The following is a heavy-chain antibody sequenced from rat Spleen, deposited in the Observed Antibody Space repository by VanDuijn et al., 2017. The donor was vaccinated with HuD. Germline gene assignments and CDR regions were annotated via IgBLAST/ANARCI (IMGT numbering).Heavy chain of an antibody. D-gene: IGHD1-8*01. CDR1: GFTFNNYW. CDR3: ARWDSSYGVYNWFAY. V-gene: IGHV5-31*01. CDR2: ITNASGRT. J-gene: IGHJ2*01. Sequence: EVQLVESGGGLVQPGGSLKLSCVASGFTFNNYWMTWIRQAPGRGLEWVASITNASGRTYYSDFVKGRFTISRDNAKSSLYLQMNSLKSEDTATYYCARWDSSYGVYNWFAYWGQGVMVTVSS.